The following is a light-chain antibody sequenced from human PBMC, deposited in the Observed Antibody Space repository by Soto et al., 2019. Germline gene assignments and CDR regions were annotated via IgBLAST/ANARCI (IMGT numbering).Light chain of an antibody. V-gene: IGKV3-11*01. CDR1: QSVSTY. CDR2: DAS. Sequence: DIGLTQSPATLSLSPGDRATLSCRANQSVSTYLNWYQQKRGQAPRLLIFDASNRAAGIPARFSGSGSGTDFTLTISSRDPEDFAVYFCQQRRLWLTFGGGTKVE. J-gene: IGKJ4*01. CDR3: QQRRLWLT.